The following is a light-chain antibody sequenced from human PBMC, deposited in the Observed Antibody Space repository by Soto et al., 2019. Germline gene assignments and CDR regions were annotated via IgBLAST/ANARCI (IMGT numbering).Light chain of an antibody. CDR1: QTISSW. J-gene: IGKJ2*01. CDR3: QQTFSSPYT. V-gene: IGKV1-5*03. Sequence: DIQMTQSPSTLSGSVGDRVTITCRASQTISSWLAWYQQKPGKAPKLLIYKASTLKSGVPSRFSGSGSGTEFTLTISSLQPDDFATYYCQQTFSSPYTFAQGTKLEI. CDR2: KAS.